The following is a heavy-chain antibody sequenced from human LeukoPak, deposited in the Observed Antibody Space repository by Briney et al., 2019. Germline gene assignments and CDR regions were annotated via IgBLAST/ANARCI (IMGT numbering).Heavy chain of an antibody. Sequence: GGSLRLSCAASGFTFSSYAMSWVRQAPGKGLEWVSAISGSGGSTYYADSVRGRFTISRDNSKNTLYLQMNSLRAEDTAVYYCAKSSSGWLVPIDYWGQGTLVTVSS. CDR1: GFTFSSYA. D-gene: IGHD6-19*01. CDR2: ISGSGGST. V-gene: IGHV3-23*01. CDR3: AKSSSGWLVPIDY. J-gene: IGHJ4*02.